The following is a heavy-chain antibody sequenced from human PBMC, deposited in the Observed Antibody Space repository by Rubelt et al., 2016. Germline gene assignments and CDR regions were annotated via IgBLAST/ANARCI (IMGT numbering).Heavy chain of an antibody. D-gene: IGHD2/OR15-2a*01. CDR2: IYWDDDK. Sequence: QITLKESGPTLVKPTQTLTLTCTFSGFSLSTSGVGVGWIRQPPGKALEWLALIYWDDDKRYSPSLKSRRTITKDPPTNQLVLTLTNMDPVDTATYYCAHRQEYAIPPRFDPWGQGTLVTVSS. CDR3: AHRQEYAIPPRFDP. J-gene: IGHJ5*02. CDR1: GFSLSTSGVG. V-gene: IGHV2-5*02.